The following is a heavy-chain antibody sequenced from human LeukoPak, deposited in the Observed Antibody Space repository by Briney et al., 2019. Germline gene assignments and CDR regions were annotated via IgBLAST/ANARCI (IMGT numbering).Heavy chain of an antibody. D-gene: IGHD3-3*01. CDR3: ARVLSTIFGVVIDHAFDI. V-gene: IGHV1-8*03. CDR1: GYTFTSYD. CDR2: MNPNSGNT. Sequence: ASVKVSCKASGYTFTSYDINWVRQATGQGLEWMGWMNPNSGNTGYAQKFQGRVTITRNTSISTAYMELSSLRSEDTAVYYCARVLSTIFGVVIDHAFDIWGQGTMVTVSS. J-gene: IGHJ3*02.